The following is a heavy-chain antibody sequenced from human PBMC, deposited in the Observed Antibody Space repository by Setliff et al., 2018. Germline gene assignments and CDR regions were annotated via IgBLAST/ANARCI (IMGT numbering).Heavy chain of an antibody. CDR1: GGSISSHY. V-gene: IGHV4-59*11. CDR3: ARPYYYDSSGYYYDY. D-gene: IGHD3-22*01. CDR2: IYYSGST. J-gene: IGHJ4*02. Sequence: SETLSLTCTVSGGSISSHYWSWIRQPPGKGLEWIGYIYYSGSTSYNPSLKSRVTISVDTSKNQFSLKLSSVTAADTAVYYCARPYYYDSSGYYYDYWGQGTLVTVSS.